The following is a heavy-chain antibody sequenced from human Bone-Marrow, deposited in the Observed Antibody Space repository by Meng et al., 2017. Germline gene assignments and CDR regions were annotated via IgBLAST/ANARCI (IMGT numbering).Heavy chain of an antibody. CDR3: ARSNAVAALNWFDP. D-gene: IGHD6-19*01. CDR2: INHSGST. CDR1: AVSSSGYY. V-gene: IGHV4-34*01. Sequence: HLQPWDTILLDSSEALSLTDVVDAVSSSGYYWSWTRQPPGKVLEWIGEINHSGSTNYNPSLKSRVTISVDTSKNQFSLKLTSLTAADTAVYYCARSNAVAALNWFDPWGQGTLVTVSS. J-gene: IGHJ5*02.